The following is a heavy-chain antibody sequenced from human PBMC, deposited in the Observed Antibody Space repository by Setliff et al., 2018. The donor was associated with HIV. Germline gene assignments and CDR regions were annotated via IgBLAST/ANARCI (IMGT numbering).Heavy chain of an antibody. CDR2: INAGNGST. D-gene: IGHD1-1*01. CDR3: ARSRTEERLFDY. Sequence: ASVKVSCKASGYTFTSYAMHWVRQAPGQRLEWMGWINAGNGSTKYSQKFQGRVTITRDTSASTAYMELSSLRSEDTAVYYCARSRTEERLFDYWGQGTLVTVSS. J-gene: IGHJ4*02. CDR1: GYTFTSYA. V-gene: IGHV1-3*01.